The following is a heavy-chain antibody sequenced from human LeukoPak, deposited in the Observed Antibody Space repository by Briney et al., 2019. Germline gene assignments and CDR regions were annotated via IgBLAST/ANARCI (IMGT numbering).Heavy chain of an antibody. D-gene: IGHD2-2*01. J-gene: IGHJ4*02. Sequence: GGSLRLSCAASGFTFSSYGMSWVRQAPGKGLEYVSAISSNGGSTYYANSVKGRFTISRDNSKNTLYLQMGSLRAEDMAVYYCARGPYCSSTSCYSYYFDYWGQGTLVTVSS. CDR1: GFTFSSYG. CDR3: ARGPYCSSTSCYSYYFDY. V-gene: IGHV3-64*01. CDR2: ISSNGGST.